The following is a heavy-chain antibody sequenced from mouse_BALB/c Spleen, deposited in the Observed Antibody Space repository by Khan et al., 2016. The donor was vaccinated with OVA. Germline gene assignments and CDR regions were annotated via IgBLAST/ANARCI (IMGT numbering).Heavy chain of an antibody. CDR3: ARKDYYDYDPFPY. CDR2: ISYSGNT. V-gene: IGHV3-2*02. Sequence: EVQLVESGPGLVKPSQSLSLTCTATGYSITSEYTWNWIRQFPGNQLEWMGFISYSGNTRYNPSLKSRISITRDKSKNQFFLQLNSVTSEDTATYYCARKDYYDYDPFPYWGQGTLVTVSA. CDR1: GYSITSEYT. D-gene: IGHD2-4*01. J-gene: IGHJ3*01.